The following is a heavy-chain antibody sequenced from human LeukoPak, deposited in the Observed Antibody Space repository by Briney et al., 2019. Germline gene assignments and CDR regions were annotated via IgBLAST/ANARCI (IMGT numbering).Heavy chain of an antibody. Sequence: GGSLRLSCAASGFTFSNYGMHWVRQAPGKGLEWVSSISSSSSYIYYADSVKGRFTISRDNAKNSLYLQMNSLRAEDTAVYYCARDDSPTGVGHRVAFDIWGQGTMVTVSS. V-gene: IGHV3-21*01. CDR2: ISSSSSYI. D-gene: IGHD7-27*01. J-gene: IGHJ3*02. CDR3: ARDDSPTGVGHRVAFDI. CDR1: GFTFSNYG.